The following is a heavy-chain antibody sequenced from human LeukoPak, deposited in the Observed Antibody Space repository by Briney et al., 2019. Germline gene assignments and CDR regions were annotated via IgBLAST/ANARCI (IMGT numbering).Heavy chain of an antibody. J-gene: IGHJ4*02. CDR3: AKEKWVYYYDSSGYSRPLYYFDY. D-gene: IGHD3-22*01. Sequence: GRSLRLSCEASGFTFSSYGMHWVRRAPGKGLEWMTVISHDGSNKYYVDSVKGRFTISRDNSKNTLYLQMNSLRAEDTAVYYCAKEKWVYYYDSSGYSRPLYYFDYWGQGTLVTVSS. CDR2: ISHDGSNK. CDR1: GFTFSSYG. V-gene: IGHV3-30*18.